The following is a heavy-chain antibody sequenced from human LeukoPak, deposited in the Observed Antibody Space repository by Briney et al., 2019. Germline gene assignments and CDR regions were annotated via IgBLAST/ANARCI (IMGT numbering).Heavy chain of an antibody. CDR3: ARHAVWFGELSPGYCYYGMDV. J-gene: IGHJ6*02. V-gene: IGHV3-53*04. D-gene: IGHD3-10*01. Sequence: GGSLRLSCAASGFTVSSNYMSWVRQAPGKGLEWVSVIYSGGSTYYADSVKGRFTISRHNSKNTLYLQMNSLRAEDTAVYYCARHAVWFGELSPGYCYYGMDVWGQGTTVTVSS. CDR2: IYSGGST. CDR1: GFTVSSNY.